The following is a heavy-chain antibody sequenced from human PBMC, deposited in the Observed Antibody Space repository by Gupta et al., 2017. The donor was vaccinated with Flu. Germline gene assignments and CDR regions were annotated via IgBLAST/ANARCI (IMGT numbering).Heavy chain of an antibody. D-gene: IGHD3-9*01. CDR3: ARIDPYYDMVTGYYKGHNYFDY. Sequence: IRQHPGKALEWLAHIFSNDEKSYSTSLKSRLTISKDNSKSQGVLTMTNMDPVDTATYYCARIDPYYDMVTGYYKGHNYFDYWGQGTRVTVAS. V-gene: IGHV2-26*01. CDR2: IFSNDEK. J-gene: IGHJ4*02.